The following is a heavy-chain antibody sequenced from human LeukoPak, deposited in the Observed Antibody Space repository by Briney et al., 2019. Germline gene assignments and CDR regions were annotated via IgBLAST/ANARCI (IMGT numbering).Heavy chain of an antibody. CDR2: IYYSGST. CDR3: ARGDYGSGDYYYMDV. D-gene: IGHD3-10*01. J-gene: IGHJ6*03. Sequence: SETLSLTCTVSGGSISSYYWSWIRQPPGKGLEWIGYIYYSGSTNYNPSLKSRVTISVDTSKNQFSLKLSSVTAADTAVYYCARGDYGSGDYYYMDVWGKGTTVTISS. CDR1: GGSISSYY. V-gene: IGHV4-59*01.